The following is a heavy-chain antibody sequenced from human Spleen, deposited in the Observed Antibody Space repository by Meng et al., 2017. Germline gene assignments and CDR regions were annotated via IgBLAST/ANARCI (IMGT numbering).Heavy chain of an antibody. CDR3: ARRMGGGSAFDV. CDR2: IMPLFGTV. J-gene: IGHJ3*01. Sequence: SVKVSCKASGGTFNTYAFNWVRQAPGQGLEWMGGIMPLFGTVNYAQKFQGRLTITTDESTTTGYMELSGLITEDTAVYFCARRMGGGSAFDVWGQGTMVTVSS. V-gene: IGHV1-69*05. D-gene: IGHD2-15*01. CDR1: GGTFNTYA.